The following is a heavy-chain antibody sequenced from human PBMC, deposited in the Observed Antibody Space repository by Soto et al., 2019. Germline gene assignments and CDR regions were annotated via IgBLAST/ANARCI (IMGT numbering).Heavy chain of an antibody. CDR2: IIPIFGTA. CDR1: GGTFSSYA. CDR3: ARTGGPGGYSSSWHAVFDY. Sequence: SVKVSCKASGGTFSSYAIIWVRQAPGQGLEWMGGIIPIFGTANYAQKFQGRVTITADESTSTAYMELSSLRSEDTAVYYCARTGGPGGYSSSWHAVFDYWGQGTLVTVSS. D-gene: IGHD6-13*01. V-gene: IGHV1-69*13. J-gene: IGHJ4*02.